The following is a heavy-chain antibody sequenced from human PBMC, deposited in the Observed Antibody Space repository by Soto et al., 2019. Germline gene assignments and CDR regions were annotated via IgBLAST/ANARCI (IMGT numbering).Heavy chain of an antibody. D-gene: IGHD1-1*01. V-gene: IGHV4-59*01. Sequence: SSDTLALTCNVSGRSISNYYWNWIRQPPGKRLEWIGYISDRGSTKYSPSLMGRVTISVDMCKNQVSLKVKSVAAADTAIYYCARARLVGLTTWDYFDYWGQGTLVTVSS. J-gene: IGHJ4*02. CDR2: ISDRGST. CDR1: GRSISNYY. CDR3: ARARLVGLTTWDYFDY.